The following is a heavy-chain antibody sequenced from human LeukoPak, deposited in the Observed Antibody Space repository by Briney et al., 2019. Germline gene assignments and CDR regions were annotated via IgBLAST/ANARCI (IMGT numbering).Heavy chain of an antibody. CDR2: IRNDRIT. Sequence: GESLRLSCVLSGLTFSDAWMSWVRQAPGKGLEWVGRIRNDRITDYAAPVQGGFSISRDNSKNTFYLQMNSLRTEDTGMYFCTWMATIFTVDCWGQGTLVTVSS. V-gene: IGHV3-15*01. D-gene: IGHD5-12*01. J-gene: IGHJ4*02. CDR1: GLTFSDAW. CDR3: TWMATIFTVDC.